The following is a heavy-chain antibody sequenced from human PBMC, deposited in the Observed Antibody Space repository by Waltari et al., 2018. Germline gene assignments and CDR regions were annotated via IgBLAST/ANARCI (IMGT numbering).Heavy chain of an antibody. CDR2: IMSGGTTL. CDR1: GFTFSDHY. Sequence: QVQLVESGGGLVKPGGSLRLSCAASGFTFSDHYMRWIRQAPGKGLEWVSYIMSGGTTLDHAESVKGRFTISRDNAKKSLFLQMNSLRAEDTAIYYCARDPQNRRYGTTTSCFMDVWGKGTTVTGSS. CDR3: ARDPQNRRYGTTTSCFMDV. V-gene: IGHV3-11*04. D-gene: IGHD2-2*01. J-gene: IGHJ6*03.